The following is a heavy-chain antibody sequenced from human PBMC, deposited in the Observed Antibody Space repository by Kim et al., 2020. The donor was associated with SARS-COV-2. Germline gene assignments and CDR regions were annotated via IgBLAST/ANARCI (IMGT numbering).Heavy chain of an antibody. CDR2: INHSGST. CDR3: ARVKGDFWSDLYYFDY. Sequence: SETLSLTCAVYGGSFSGYYWSWIRQPPGKGLEWIGEINHSGSTNYNPSLKSRVTISVDTSKNQFSLKLSSVTAADTAVYYCARVKGDFWSDLYYFDYWGQGTLVTVSS. D-gene: IGHD3-3*01. J-gene: IGHJ4*02. V-gene: IGHV4-34*01. CDR1: GGSFSGYY.